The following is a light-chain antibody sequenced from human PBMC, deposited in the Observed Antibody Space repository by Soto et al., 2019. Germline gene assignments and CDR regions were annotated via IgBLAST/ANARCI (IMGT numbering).Light chain of an antibody. Sequence: EIQMTQSPSSLSASLGDRVTITCRASQSISSYLNWYQQKPGKAPKLLIYAASSLQSGVPSRFSGSGSGTDFTLTISSLQPEDFATYYCQQSYSTPPTFGQGTKVDIK. J-gene: IGKJ1*01. CDR1: QSISSY. CDR2: AAS. V-gene: IGKV1-39*01. CDR3: QQSYSTPPT.